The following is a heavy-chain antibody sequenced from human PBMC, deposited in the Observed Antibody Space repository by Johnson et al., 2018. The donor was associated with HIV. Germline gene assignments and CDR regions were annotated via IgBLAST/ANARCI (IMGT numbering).Heavy chain of an antibody. CDR2: ISSSCSTI. Sequence: QVQLVESGGGLVKPGGSLRLSCAASGFTFSDYYMSWIRQAPGKGLEWVSYISSSCSTIYYADSVKGRFTTSRDNAKNSLYLQMNSLRAEDTAVYYCARSTYCGGDCYSVAFDIWGQGTMVTVSS. CDR1: GFTFSDYY. D-gene: IGHD2-21*01. V-gene: IGHV3-11*04. CDR3: ARSTYCGGDCYSVAFDI. J-gene: IGHJ3*02.